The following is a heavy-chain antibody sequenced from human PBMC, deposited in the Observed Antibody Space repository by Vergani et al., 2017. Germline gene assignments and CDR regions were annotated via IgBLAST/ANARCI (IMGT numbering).Heavy chain of an antibody. V-gene: IGHV3-23*01. CDR3: AKVGRSEVAGTFGAFDI. CDR2: LSASDRRT. D-gene: IGHD6-19*01. J-gene: IGHJ3*02. CDR1: GFTFIMHA. Sequence: EVQLLDSGGHLVQPGGSLRLSCAASGFTFIMHAMSWVRQAPGKGLEWVSTLSASDRRTHYADSVKGRFTISRDNSKNTLFLHMNSLRPEDTAVYYCAKVGRSEVAGTFGAFDIWGQGTMVTVSS.